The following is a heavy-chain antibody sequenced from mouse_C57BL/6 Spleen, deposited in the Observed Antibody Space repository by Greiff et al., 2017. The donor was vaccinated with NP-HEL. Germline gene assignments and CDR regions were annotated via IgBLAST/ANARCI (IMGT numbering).Heavy chain of an antibody. J-gene: IGHJ2*01. CDR2: IWGHGST. CDR3: AKPCNYGSSPYYFDY. D-gene: IGHD1-1*01. V-gene: IGHV2-3*01. Sequence: VQLVESGPGLVAPSQSLSITCTVSGFSLTSYGVSWVRQPPGKGLEWLGVIWGHGSTNYHSALISRLRISKDNSKSKVFLKLNSLKTDDTATYYCAKPCNYGSSPYYFDYWGQGTTLTVSS. CDR1: GFSLTSYG.